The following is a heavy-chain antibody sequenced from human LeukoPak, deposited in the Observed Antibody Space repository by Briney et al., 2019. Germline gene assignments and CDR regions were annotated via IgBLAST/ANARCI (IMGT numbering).Heavy chain of an antibody. D-gene: IGHD1-20*01. V-gene: IGHV4-39*07. CDR1: GGSISSSSYY. Sequence: SEALSLTCTVSGGSISSSSYYWGWLRHPPGKQLEWLGTIYYSGSTYYNPSLKSRVTISVDTSKNQFSLKLSSVTAADTAVYYCARDRDNWNDSPGSVDYWGQGTLVTVSS. CDR3: ARDRDNWNDSPGSVDY. J-gene: IGHJ4*02. CDR2: IYYSGST.